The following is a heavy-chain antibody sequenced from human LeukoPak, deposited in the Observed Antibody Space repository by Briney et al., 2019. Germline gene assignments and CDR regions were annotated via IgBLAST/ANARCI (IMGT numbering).Heavy chain of an antibody. CDR2: ISGSGGST. CDR3: AKDRTSSGYYRGVVDY. Sequence: PGGSLRLSCAASGFTFSSYAMSWVRQAPGKGLEWVSAISGSGGSTYYADSVKGRFTISRDNSKNTLYLQMNSLRAEDTAVYYCAKDRTSSGYYRGVVDYWGQGTLVTVSS. J-gene: IGHJ4*02. CDR1: GFTFSSYA. V-gene: IGHV3-23*01. D-gene: IGHD3-22*01.